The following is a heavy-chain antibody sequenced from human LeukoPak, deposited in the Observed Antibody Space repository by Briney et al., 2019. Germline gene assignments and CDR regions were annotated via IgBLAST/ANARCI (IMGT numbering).Heavy chain of an antibody. CDR1: GYTFTGYY. CDR2: INPNSGGT. D-gene: IGHD6-19*01. CDR3: ARGALIKQWLRMNLVDY. J-gene: IGHJ4*02. V-gene: IGHV1-2*02. Sequence: GASVKVSCKASGYTFTGYYMHWVRQAPGQGLEWMGWINPNSGGTNYAQKFQGRVTMTRDTSISTAYMELSRLKSDDTAVYYCARGALIKQWLRMNLVDYWGQGTLVTVSS.